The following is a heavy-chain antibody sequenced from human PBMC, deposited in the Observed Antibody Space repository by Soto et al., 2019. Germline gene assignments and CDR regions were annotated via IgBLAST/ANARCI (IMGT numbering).Heavy chain of an antibody. J-gene: IGHJ6*02. CDR1: GGTFSSYA. Sequence: QVQLVQSGAEVKKPGSSVKVSCKASGGTFSSYAISWVRQAPGQGLEWMGGIIPIFGTANYAQKFQGRVTITADKPTSTAYMELSSLRSEDTAVYYCARAPPRGYYYYYYGMDVWGQGTTVTVSS. CDR3: ARAPPRGYYYYYYGMDV. CDR2: IIPIFGTA. V-gene: IGHV1-69*06.